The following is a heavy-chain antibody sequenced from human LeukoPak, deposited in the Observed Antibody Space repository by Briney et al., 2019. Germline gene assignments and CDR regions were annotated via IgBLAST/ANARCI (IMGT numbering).Heavy chain of an antibody. J-gene: IGHJ5*02. D-gene: IGHD1-26*01. CDR1: GYTFTSYC. CDR2: LNPSGGRT. V-gene: IGHV1-46*01. CDR3: ARSRIVGGTTVNWFDP. Sequence: ASVKVSCKTSGYTFTSYCIHWVRQAPEQGLEWMGRLNPSGGRTSYAQKFQGRVTMTRDMSTSTVYMELSSLRSEDTAVYYCARSRIVGGTTVNWFDPWGQGTLVTVSS.